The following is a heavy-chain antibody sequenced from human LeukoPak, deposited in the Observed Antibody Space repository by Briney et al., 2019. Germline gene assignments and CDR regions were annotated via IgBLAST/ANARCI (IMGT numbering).Heavy chain of an antibody. J-gene: IGHJ4*02. Sequence: GGSLRLSCAASGFTFDDYAMHWVRQAPGKGLERVSGISWNSGSIGYADSVKGRFTISRDNAKNPLYLQMNSLRAEDTALYYCAKGAVSSWIQLWYFDYWGQGTLVTVSS. D-gene: IGHD5-18*01. CDR3: AKGAVSSWIQLWYFDY. V-gene: IGHV3-9*01. CDR2: ISWNSGSI. CDR1: GFTFDDYA.